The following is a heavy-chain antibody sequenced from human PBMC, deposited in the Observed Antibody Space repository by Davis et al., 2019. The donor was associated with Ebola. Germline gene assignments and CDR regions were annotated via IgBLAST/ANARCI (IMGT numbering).Heavy chain of an antibody. V-gene: IGHV1-24*01. CDR1: GYTLTDLA. J-gene: IGHJ4*02. CDR2: FDPEDGET. Sequence: ASVKVSCKVSGYTLTDLAMHWVRQAPGKGLEWIGSFDPEDGETMYAQKFQGRVIMTEDTSTDTAYMELSSLRSEDTAVYYCAAGSSGYYYWGQGTLVTVSS. CDR3: AAGSSGYYY. D-gene: IGHD3-22*01.